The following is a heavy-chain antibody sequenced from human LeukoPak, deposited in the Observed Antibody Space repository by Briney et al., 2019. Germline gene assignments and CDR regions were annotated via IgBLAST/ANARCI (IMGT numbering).Heavy chain of an antibody. V-gene: IGHV1-3*01. J-gene: IGHJ4*02. Sequence: GASVKVSCKASGYTFTSYAMHWVRLAPGQRLEWMGWINAGNGNTKYSQKFQGRVTITRDTSASTAYMELSSLRSEDTAVYYCARNNAAAALAYYFDYWGQGTLVTVSS. CDR3: ARNNAAAALAYYFDY. CDR1: GYTFTSYA. CDR2: INAGNGNT. D-gene: IGHD6-13*01.